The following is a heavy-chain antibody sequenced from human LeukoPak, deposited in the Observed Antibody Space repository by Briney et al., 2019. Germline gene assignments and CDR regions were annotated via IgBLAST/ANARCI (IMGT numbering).Heavy chain of an antibody. CDR1: GFTFSSYW. D-gene: IGHD6-19*01. V-gene: IGHV3-7*01. CDR3: GSLIAVAGTVDY. CDR2: IKHDSSEK. Sequence: PGGSLRLSCAASGFTFSSYWMSWVRQAPGKGLEWVANIKHDSSEKYYVDSVKGRFTISKDNAKNSLYLQMNRLRAEATTMYYCGSLIAVAGTVDYWGQGTLVTVSS. J-gene: IGHJ4*02.